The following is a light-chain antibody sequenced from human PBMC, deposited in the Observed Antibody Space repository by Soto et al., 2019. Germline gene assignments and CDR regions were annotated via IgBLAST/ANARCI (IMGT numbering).Light chain of an antibody. V-gene: IGKV1-5*03. J-gene: IGKJ1*01. CDR3: QHYNTYPWT. CDR1: QSISSW. CDR2: KAS. Sequence: DIQIPQPPSIQSASVGHRVTISSRSSQSISSWLAWYQQKPGKAPNLLIHKASHLESGVPSRFSGSGSGTEFTLTISSLQPGDFATYYCQHYNTYPWTFGQGTKVDI.